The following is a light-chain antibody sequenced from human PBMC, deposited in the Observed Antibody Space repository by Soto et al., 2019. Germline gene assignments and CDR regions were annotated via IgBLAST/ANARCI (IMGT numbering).Light chain of an antibody. J-gene: IGKJ1*01. CDR3: QNYNGAPWT. CDR1: QDIYTY. V-gene: IGKV1-27*01. CDR2: AAS. Sequence: DIQLTQSPSSLSASVGDRVTITCRASQDIYTYLVWYQQKPGTVPKLLIFAASTLQSGVPSRFSGSGSGTDFTLTISSLQPEDVATYYCQNYNGAPWTFDQGTKVEIK.